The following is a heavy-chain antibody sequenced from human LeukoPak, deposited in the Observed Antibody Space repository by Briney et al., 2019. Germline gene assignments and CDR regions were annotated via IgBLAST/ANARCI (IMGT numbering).Heavy chain of an antibody. CDR2: TNYDGSDR. CDR1: GFTFRNYA. CDR3: AKDLPDRYSLEY. D-gene: IGHD2-15*01. V-gene: IGHV3-30*02. Sequence: GGSLRLSCAASGFTFRNYAMYWVRPAPGKGLEWVAFTNYDGSDRCYADSVKGRFTVSRDNPKNTLYLQMNSLRTEDTAVYYCAKDLPDRYSLEYWGQGTMVTVPS. J-gene: IGHJ4*02.